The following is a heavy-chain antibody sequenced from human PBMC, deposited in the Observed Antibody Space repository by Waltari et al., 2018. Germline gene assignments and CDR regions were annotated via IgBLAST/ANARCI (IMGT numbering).Heavy chain of an antibody. CDR1: GDSGSSNSAA. J-gene: IGHJ4*02. Sequence: QVQLQQAGPGLVKPSQTLSLTCVISGDSGSSNSAAWNWIRQSQSRGIEWQGRTYNSPKWYNVDAVTMQSRLTINPDTAKNQFSLQLTSVAPEDTAVYYCARDREGFDYWGQGALVTVSS. D-gene: IGHD1-26*01. V-gene: IGHV6-1*01. CDR3: ARDREGFDY. CDR2: TYNSPKWYN.